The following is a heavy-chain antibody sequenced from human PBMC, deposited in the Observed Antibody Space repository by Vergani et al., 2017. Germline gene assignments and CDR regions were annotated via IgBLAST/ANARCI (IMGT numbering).Heavy chain of an antibody. CDR1: GGTFSSYA. D-gene: IGHD2-15*01. Sequence: QVQLVQSGAGVKKPGSSVKVSCKASGGTFSSYAISWVRQAPGQGLEWMGGIIPIFGTANYAQKFQGRVTITADESTSTAYMELSSLRSEDTAVYYCARDRGYCSGGSCYSDAFDIWGQGTMVTVSS. CDR2: IIPIFGTA. V-gene: IGHV1-69*01. J-gene: IGHJ3*02. CDR3: ARDRGYCSGGSCYSDAFDI.